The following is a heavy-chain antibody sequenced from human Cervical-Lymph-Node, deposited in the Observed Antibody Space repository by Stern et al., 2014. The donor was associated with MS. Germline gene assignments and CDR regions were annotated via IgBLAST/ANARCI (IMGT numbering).Heavy chain of an antibody. CDR1: GVTFTSYA. CDR2: ITPIVNTA. D-gene: IGHD3-10*01. J-gene: IGHJ4*02. Sequence: QVQLMQSGAEVKKPLSSVTVSCKASGVTFTSYAISWVRQASGPGLELMGGITPIVNTANYAQQFQDKATFTADKFNRPADMELNRLTFEDTAIYYCARLGGPSSYWGQGTLVTVSP. CDR3: ARLGGPSSY. V-gene: IGHV1-69*06.